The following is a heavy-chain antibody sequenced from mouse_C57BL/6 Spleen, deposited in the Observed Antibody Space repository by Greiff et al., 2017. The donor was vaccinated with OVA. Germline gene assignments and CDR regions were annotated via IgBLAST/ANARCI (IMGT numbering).Heavy chain of an antibody. CDR2: IYPSDSET. J-gene: IGHJ2*01. D-gene: IGHD2-1*01. CDR3: ASSNLYGIFFDY. Sequence: QVQLQQPGAELVRPGSSVKLSCKASGYTFTSYWMDWVKQRPGQGLEWIGNIYPSDSETHYDQKFKDKATLTVDKSSSTAYMQLSSLTSEDSAVYYCASSNLYGIFFDYWGQGTTLTVSS. V-gene: IGHV1-61*01. CDR1: GYTFTSYW.